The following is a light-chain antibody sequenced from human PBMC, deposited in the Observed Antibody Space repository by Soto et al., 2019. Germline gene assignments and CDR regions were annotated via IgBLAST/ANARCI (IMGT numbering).Light chain of an antibody. CDR1: QSISSW. Sequence: DIQMTQSPSTLSASVGDRVTITCRASQSISSWLAWYQQKPGKAHKLLIYKASSLESGVPSRFSGSGSGTEFTLTISSLQPDDFATYYCQKYTSYSRTFGQGTKVEIK. J-gene: IGKJ1*01. CDR2: KAS. CDR3: QKYTSYSRT. V-gene: IGKV1-5*03.